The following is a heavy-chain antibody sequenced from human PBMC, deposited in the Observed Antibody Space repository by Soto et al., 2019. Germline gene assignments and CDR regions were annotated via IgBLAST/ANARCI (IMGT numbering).Heavy chain of an antibody. CDR1: GGSISSYY. V-gene: IGHV4-59*01. D-gene: IGHD2-15*01. Sequence: SETLSLTCTVSGGSISSYYWSWIRQPPGKGLEWIGYIYYSGSTNYNPSLNSRVTISVDTSKNHFSLKLSSVTVADTAVYYCARARVDYFDYWGQGTLVTVSS. CDR3: ARARVDYFDY. J-gene: IGHJ4*02. CDR2: IYYSGST.